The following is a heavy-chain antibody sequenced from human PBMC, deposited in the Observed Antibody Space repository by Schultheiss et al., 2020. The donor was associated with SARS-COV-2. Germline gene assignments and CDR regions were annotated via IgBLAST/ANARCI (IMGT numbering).Heavy chain of an antibody. CDR1: GYTFTSYG. D-gene: IGHD3/OR15-3a*01. Sequence: ASVKVSCKASGYTFTSYGISWVRQAPGQGLEWMGRINPNSGGTNYAQKFQGRVTMTRDTSISTAYMELSRLRSDDTAVYYCAREGGLRSIDYWGQGTLVTVSS. CDR3: AREGGLRSIDY. V-gene: IGHV1-2*06. CDR2: INPNSGGT. J-gene: IGHJ4*02.